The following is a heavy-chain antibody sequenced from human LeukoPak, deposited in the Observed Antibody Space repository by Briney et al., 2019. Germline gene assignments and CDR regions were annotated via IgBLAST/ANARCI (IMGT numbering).Heavy chain of an antibody. CDR1: GFTFSSYA. Sequence: GGSLRLSCAASGFTFSSYATSWVRQAPGKGLEWVSAISGSGGSTYYADSVKGRFTISRDNSKNTLYLQMNSLRAEDTAVYYCAKQRIVVVVAAYYFDYWGQGTLVTVSS. J-gene: IGHJ4*02. D-gene: IGHD2-15*01. V-gene: IGHV3-23*01. CDR2: ISGSGGST. CDR3: AKQRIVVVVAAYYFDY.